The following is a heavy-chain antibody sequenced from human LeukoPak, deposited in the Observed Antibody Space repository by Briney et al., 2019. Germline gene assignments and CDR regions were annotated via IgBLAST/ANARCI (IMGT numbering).Heavy chain of an antibody. V-gene: IGHV1-46*01. Sequence: ASVKVSCKASGDTFTSYYMHWVRQAPGQGLEWMGIINPSGGSTSYAQKFQGRVTMTRDMSTSTVYMELSSLRSEDTAVYYCAVIAVADFFDYWGQGTLVTVSS. CDR2: INPSGGST. J-gene: IGHJ4*02. CDR1: GDTFTSYY. D-gene: IGHD6-19*01. CDR3: AVIAVADFFDY.